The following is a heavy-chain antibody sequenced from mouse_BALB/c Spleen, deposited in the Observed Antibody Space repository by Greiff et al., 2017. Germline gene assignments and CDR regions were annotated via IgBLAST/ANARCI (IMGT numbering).Heavy chain of an antibody. J-gene: IGHJ4*01. CDR1: GFTFSSYG. Sequence: DVMLVESGGGLVQPGGSLKLSCAASGFTFSSYGMSWVRQTPDKRLELVATINSNGGSTYYPDSVKGRFTISRDNAKNTLYLQMSSLKSEDTAMYYCARDRTTASYAMDYWGQGTSVTVSS. CDR3: ARDRTTASYAMDY. CDR2: INSNGGST. V-gene: IGHV5-6-3*01. D-gene: IGHD1-2*01.